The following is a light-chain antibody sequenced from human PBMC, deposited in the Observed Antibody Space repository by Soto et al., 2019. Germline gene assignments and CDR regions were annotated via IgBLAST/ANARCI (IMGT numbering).Light chain of an antibody. CDR1: QGISSH. Sequence: IQLTQSPSSLSASVGDRVTITCRASQGISSHLAWYQQKPGKAPKLLIYGASTLQSEVPSRFSGSGSGTDFTLTISSLQPEDFATYYCQQSYSTLTFGGGTKVDI. V-gene: IGKV1-39*01. CDR2: GAS. J-gene: IGKJ4*01. CDR3: QQSYSTLT.